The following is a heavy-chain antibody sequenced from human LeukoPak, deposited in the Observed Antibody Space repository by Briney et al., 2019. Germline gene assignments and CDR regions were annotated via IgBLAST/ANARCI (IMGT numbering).Heavy chain of an antibody. CDR3: ATGGRSYYGSGRLDY. CDR2: ISSSGTTI. J-gene: IGHJ4*02. Sequence: GGSLRLSCAASGFTFNSYEMNWVRQAPGKGLEWISYISSSGTTIYYADSVRGRFTISRDNAKNSLYLQMHSLRAEDTAVYYCATGGRSYYGSGRLDYWGQGTLVTVSS. D-gene: IGHD3-10*01. V-gene: IGHV3-48*03. CDR1: GFTFNSYE.